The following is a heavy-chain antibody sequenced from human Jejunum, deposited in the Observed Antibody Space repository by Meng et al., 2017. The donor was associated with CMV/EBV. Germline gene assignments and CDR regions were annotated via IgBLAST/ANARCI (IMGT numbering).Heavy chain of an antibody. CDR3: ARGPGASTREGFDY. CDR2: FYSSDTY. CDR1: GGSIMNLY. Sequence: GPGLSKPSQTPPPTCTVSGGSIMNLYWSWIRQSAGKGLEWIGRFYSSDTYNYHPSLNSRLTMSLDTSKNQFSLNLSSVTAADTAIYYCARGPGASTREGFDYWGLGTLVTVSS. J-gene: IGHJ4*02. V-gene: IGHV4-4*07. D-gene: IGHD1-26*01.